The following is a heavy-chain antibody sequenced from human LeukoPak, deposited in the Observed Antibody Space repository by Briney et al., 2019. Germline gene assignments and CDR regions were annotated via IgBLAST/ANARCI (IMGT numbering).Heavy chain of an antibody. CDR2: ISVSGGST. CDR3: AKSNYFDSGGYYFFDY. J-gene: IGHJ4*02. D-gene: IGHD3-22*01. CDR1: GFTFSKYA. V-gene: IGHV3-23*01. Sequence: PGRSLRLSCAASGFTFSKYAMNWVRQAPGKGLEWVSGISVSGGSTNYADSVKGRFTISRDNSKNTLYLQMNSLRAEDTAVYYCAKSNYFDSGGYYFFDYWGQGTLATVSS.